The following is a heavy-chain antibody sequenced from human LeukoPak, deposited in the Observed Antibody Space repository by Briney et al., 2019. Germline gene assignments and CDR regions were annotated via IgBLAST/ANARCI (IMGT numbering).Heavy chain of an antibody. CDR2: INGRGDAT. CDR3: AKDPGYTSNWYVDY. V-gene: IGHV3-23*01. D-gene: IGHD1-20*01. CDR1: GFTFSSFA. J-gene: IGHJ4*02. Sequence: GGSPRLSCAASGFTFSSFAMTWVRQAPGVGLEWVSSINGRGDATSYAGSVKGRFTISRDNSMNTLYLQMNSLRAEDTAIYYCAKDPGYTSNWYVDYWGQGTLVTVSS.